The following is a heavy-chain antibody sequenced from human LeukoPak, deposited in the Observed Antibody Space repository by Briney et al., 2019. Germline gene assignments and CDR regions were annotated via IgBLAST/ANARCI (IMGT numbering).Heavy chain of an antibody. CDR3: ARVKVLRFLEWFLDF. D-gene: IGHD3-3*01. CDR1: GSPVSSDEYY. CDR2: VYYSGSP. J-gene: IGHJ4*02. Sequence: SETLSLTCTVSGSPVSSDEYYWSWVRQHPGKGLEWIGYVYYSGSPYYIPSLESRVTMSVEVSKNQFSLELRSVTAADTAVYYCARVKVLRFLEWFLDFWGQGALVTVSS. V-gene: IGHV4-31*03.